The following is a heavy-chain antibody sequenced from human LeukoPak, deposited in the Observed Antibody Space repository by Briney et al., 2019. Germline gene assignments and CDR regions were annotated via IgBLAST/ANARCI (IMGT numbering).Heavy chain of an antibody. D-gene: IGHD5-18*01. V-gene: IGHV4-4*02. Sequence: SGTLSLTCAVSGGSISSSNWWSWVRQPPGKGLEWIGEIYHSGSTNYNPSLKSRVTISVDKSKNQFSLKLSSVTAADTAVYYCATSTLDTATGWAFDIWGQGTMATVSS. J-gene: IGHJ3*02. CDR2: IYHSGST. CDR3: ATSTLDTATGWAFDI. CDR1: GGSISSSNW.